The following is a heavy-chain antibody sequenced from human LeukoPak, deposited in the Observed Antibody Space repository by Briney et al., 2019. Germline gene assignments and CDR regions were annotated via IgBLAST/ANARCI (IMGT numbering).Heavy chain of an antibody. Sequence: SETLSLTCTVSGGSISSYYWSWIRQPPEKGLEWIGYIYYSGSTNYNPSLKSRVTISVDTSKNQFSLKLSSVTAADTAVYYCARHVESGSYEPYFDYWGQGTLVTVSS. CDR3: ARHVESGSYEPYFDY. V-gene: IGHV4-59*08. CDR2: IYYSGST. CDR1: GGSISSYY. J-gene: IGHJ4*02. D-gene: IGHD1-26*01.